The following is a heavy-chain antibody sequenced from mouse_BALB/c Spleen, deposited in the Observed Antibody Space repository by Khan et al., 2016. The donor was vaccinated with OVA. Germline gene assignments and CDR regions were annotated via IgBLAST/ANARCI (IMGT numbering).Heavy chain of an antibody. D-gene: IGHD2-12*01. J-gene: IGHJ3*01. Sequence: EVQLQQSGTVLARPGASVKMSCKASGYSFTRYLIHWVKQRPGQGLEWIGDIYPGNSDTTYNQKLKDKAKLTADTSANTAYMELSRLKNEDYAVYYGASGGYSAGAYWGQGTLVTVSA. V-gene: IGHV1-5*01. CDR2: IYPGNSDT. CDR3: ASGGYSAGAY. CDR1: GYSFTRYL.